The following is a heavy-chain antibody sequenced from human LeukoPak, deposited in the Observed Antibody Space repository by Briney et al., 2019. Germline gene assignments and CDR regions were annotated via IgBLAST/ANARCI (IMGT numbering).Heavy chain of an antibody. V-gene: IGHV3-23*01. D-gene: IGHD5-24*01. CDR1: GFTFSYYS. CDR2: ISGSGSGGST. CDR3: AKSGYNRFDY. Sequence: GGSLRLSCAASGFTFSYYSMNWVRQAPGKGLEWVSNISGSGSGGSTYYADSVKGRFTISRDNSKNTLYLQMNSLRAEDTAVYYCAKSGYNRFDYWGQGTLVTVSS. J-gene: IGHJ4*02.